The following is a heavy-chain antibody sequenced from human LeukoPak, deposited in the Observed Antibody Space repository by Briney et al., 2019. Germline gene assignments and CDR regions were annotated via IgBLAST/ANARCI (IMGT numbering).Heavy chain of an antibody. CDR3: ARGLSSSVTGSGSYNY. V-gene: IGHV4-34*01. Sequence: SETLSLTCTVSGGSISSYYWSWIRQPPGKGLEWIGEINHSGSTNYNPSLKSRVTISVDTSKNQFSLKLSSVTAADTAVYYCARGLSSSVTGSGSYNYWGQGTLVTVSS. J-gene: IGHJ4*02. D-gene: IGHD3-10*01. CDR2: INHSGST. CDR1: GGSISSYY.